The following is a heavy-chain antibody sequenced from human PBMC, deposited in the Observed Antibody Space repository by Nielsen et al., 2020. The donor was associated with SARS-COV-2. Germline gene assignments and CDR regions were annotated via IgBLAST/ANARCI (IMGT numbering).Heavy chain of an antibody. CDR1: GGIFSSYA. CDR2: IIPIFGTA. CDR3: ARDRPGYSSGWRFGHDY. J-gene: IGHJ4*02. Sequence: SVKVSCKASGGIFSSYAISWVRQAPGQGLEWMGGIIPIFGTANYAQKFQGRVTITADESTSTAYMELSSLRSEDTAVYYCARDRPGYSSGWRFGHDYWGQGTLVTVSS. V-gene: IGHV1-69*13. D-gene: IGHD6-19*01.